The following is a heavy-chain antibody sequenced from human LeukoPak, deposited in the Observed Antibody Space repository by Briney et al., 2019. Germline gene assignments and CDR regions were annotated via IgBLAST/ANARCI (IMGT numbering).Heavy chain of an antibody. CDR2: ISSSSYI. CDR3: ARVVYDSSGYYFNPPDY. V-gene: IGHV3-21*01. J-gene: IGHJ4*02. Sequence: GGSLRLSCAASGFTFRSYSMNWVRQAPGKGLEWVSSISSSSYIYYADSVKGRFTISRDNAKNSLYLQMNSLRAEDTAVYYCARVVYDSSGYYFNPPDYWGQGTLVTVSS. D-gene: IGHD3-22*01. CDR1: GFTFRSYS.